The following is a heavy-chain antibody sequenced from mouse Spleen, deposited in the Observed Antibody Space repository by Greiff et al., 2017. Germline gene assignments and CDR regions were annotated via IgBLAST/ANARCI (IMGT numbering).Heavy chain of an antibody. CDR1: GFSLTSYG. CDR2: IWSGGST. V-gene: IGHV2-2*01. Sequence: QVQLQQSGPGLVQPSQSLSITCTVSGFSLTSYGVHWVRQSPGKGLEWLGVIWSGGSTDYNAAFISRLSISKDNSKSQVFFKMNSLQADDTAIYYCARNGDYGNYAWFAYWGQGTLVTVSA. D-gene: IGHD2-1*01. CDR3: ARNGDYGNYAWFAY. J-gene: IGHJ3*01.